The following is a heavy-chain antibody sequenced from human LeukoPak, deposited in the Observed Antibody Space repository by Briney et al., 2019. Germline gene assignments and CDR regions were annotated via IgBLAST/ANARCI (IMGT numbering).Heavy chain of an antibody. J-gene: IGHJ4*02. D-gene: IGHD4-23*01. CDR1: GFSISSGGYY. V-gene: IGHV4-31*03. Sequence: PSETLSLTCTVSGFSISSGGYYWSWIRQHPGKGLEWIGYIYYSGSNYCNPSLKSRVTISVDTSKNQFSLKLSSVTAADTAVYYCAKDLGGGLRWDMFDYWGQGTLVTVSS. CDR3: AKDLGGGLRWDMFDY. CDR2: IYYSGSN.